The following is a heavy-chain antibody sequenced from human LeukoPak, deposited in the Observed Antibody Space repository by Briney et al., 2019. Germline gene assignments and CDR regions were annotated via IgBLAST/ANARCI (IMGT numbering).Heavy chain of an antibody. CDR2: IYHSGST. CDR3: ARDLLGLYGPILWWFDP. CDR1: GGSISSSSYY. D-gene: IGHD2-21*01. J-gene: IGHJ5*02. V-gene: IGHV4-39*07. Sequence: SETLSLTCTVSGGSISSSSYYWGWIRQPPGKGLEWIGSIYHSGSTYYNPSLKSRVTISVDTSKNQFSLKLSSVTAADTAVYYCARDLLGLYGPILWWFDPWGQGTLVTVSS.